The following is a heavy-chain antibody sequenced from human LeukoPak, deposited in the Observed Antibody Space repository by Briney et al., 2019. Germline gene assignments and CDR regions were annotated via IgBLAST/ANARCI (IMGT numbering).Heavy chain of an antibody. V-gene: IGHV3-23*01. CDR3: AKGWVGTLNY. J-gene: IGHJ4*02. CDR2: ISGSGDNT. D-gene: IGHD4-23*01. CDR1: GFTLSSYA. Sequence: GGSLRLSCAASGFTLSSYAMSWVRQAPGKGLEWVSAISGSGDNTYYADSVKGRFTISRDNSKNTLYLQMNSLRAEDTAIYYCAKGWVGTLNYWGQGTLVTVSS.